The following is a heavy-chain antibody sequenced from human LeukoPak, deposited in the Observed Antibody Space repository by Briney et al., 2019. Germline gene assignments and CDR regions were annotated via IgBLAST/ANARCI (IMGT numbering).Heavy chain of an antibody. V-gene: IGHV4-34*01. J-gene: IGHJ4*02. CDR3: ARSLYSGYLLDY. Sequence: SETLSLTCAVYGGSFSGYYWSWIRQPPGKGLEWIGEINHSGSTNYNPSLKSRVTISVDTSKNQFSLKLSSVTAADTAVYCCARSLYSGYLLDYWGQGTLVTVSS. D-gene: IGHD1-1*01. CDR1: GGSFSGYY. CDR2: INHSGST.